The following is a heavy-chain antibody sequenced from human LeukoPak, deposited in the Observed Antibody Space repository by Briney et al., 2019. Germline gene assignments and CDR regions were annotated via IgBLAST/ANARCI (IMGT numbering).Heavy chain of an antibody. V-gene: IGHV4-34*01. D-gene: IGHD6-19*01. Sequence: SETLSLTCTVSGGSISSYYWSWIRQPPGKGLEWIGEINHSGSTNYNPSLKSRVTISVDTSKNQFSLKLSSVTAADTAVYYCARAGGDSSGWPGDYWGQGTLVTVSS. J-gene: IGHJ4*02. CDR3: ARAGGDSSGWPGDY. CDR1: GGSISSYY. CDR2: INHSGST.